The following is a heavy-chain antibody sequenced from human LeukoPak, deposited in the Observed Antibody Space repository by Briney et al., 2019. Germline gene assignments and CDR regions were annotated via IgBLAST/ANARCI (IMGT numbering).Heavy chain of an antibody. CDR3: ATGGVLRYFDWLNWFDP. CDR2: FDPEDGET. V-gene: IGHV1-24*01. J-gene: IGHJ5*02. CDR1: GYTLTELS. D-gene: IGHD3-9*01. Sequence: ASVKVSCKVSGYTLTELSMHWVRQAPGKGLEWMGGFDPEDGETIYAQKFQGRVTMTEDTSTDTAYMELSSLRSEDTAVYYCATGGVLRYFDWLNWFDPWGQGTLVTVSS.